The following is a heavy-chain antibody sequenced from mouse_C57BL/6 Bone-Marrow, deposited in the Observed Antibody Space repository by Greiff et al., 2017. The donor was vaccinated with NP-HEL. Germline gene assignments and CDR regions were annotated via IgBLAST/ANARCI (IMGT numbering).Heavy chain of an antibody. CDR3: ARRGYGSPFDY. Sequence: QVQLKQSGAELARPGASVKLSCKASGYTFTSYGISWVKQRTGQGLEWIGEIYPRSGNTYYNEKFKGKATLTADKSSSTAYMELRSLTSEDSAVYFCARRGYGSPFDYWGQGTTLTVSS. D-gene: IGHD1-1*01. J-gene: IGHJ2*01. CDR1: GYTFTSYG. V-gene: IGHV1-81*01. CDR2: IYPRSGNT.